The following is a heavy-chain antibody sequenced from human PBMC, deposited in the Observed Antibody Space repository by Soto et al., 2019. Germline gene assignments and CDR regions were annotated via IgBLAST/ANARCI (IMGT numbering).Heavy chain of an antibody. Sequence: ASVKVSCKASGYTFTSYGISWVRQAPGQGLEWMGWISAYNGNTNYAKKLQGRVTMTTDTSTSTAYMELRSLRSDDTAVYDCARDAQLTGDRDALDIWGQGTRVTVSS. CDR1: GYTFTSYG. CDR3: ARDAQLTGDRDALDI. CDR2: ISAYNGNT. V-gene: IGHV1-18*01. J-gene: IGHJ3*02. D-gene: IGHD7-27*01.